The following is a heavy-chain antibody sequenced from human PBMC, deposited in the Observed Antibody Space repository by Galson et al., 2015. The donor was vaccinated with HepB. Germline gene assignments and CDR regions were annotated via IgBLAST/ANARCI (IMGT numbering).Heavy chain of an antibody. J-gene: IGHJ4*02. Sequence: SVKVSCKASGYTFTGYHMHWVRQAPGQGLEWMGWINPNSGGTSYAQEFQGRVTMTRDTSISTAYMELSRLRSDDTATYYCAVVLGQWLIYWGQGTLVTVSS. V-gene: IGHV1-2*02. D-gene: IGHD6-19*01. CDR2: INPNSGGT. CDR3: AVVLGQWLIY. CDR1: GYTFTGYH.